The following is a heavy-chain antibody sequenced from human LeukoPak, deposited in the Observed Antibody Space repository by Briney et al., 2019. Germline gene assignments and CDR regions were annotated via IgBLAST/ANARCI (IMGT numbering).Heavy chain of an antibody. V-gene: IGHV1-18*01. CDR2: ISGYNGKT. Sequence: ASVKVSCKASGYTFSSYGISWVRQAPGQGLEWMGWISGYNGKTHYAQKVQGRVTTTTDTSTSTAYMELRSLRSDDTAVYYCARDQWLADPFDYWGQGTLVTVSS. D-gene: IGHD6-19*01. CDR3: ARDQWLADPFDY. J-gene: IGHJ4*02. CDR1: GYTFSSYG.